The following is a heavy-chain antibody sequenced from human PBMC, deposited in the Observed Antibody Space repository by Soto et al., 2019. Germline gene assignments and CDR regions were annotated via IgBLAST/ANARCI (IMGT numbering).Heavy chain of an antibody. CDR3: ARGPIIVVPAAIGQFHWFDP. CDR1: GYTFTSYA. CDR2: INAGNGNT. D-gene: IGHD2-2*01. J-gene: IGHJ5*02. V-gene: IGHV1-3*01. Sequence: ASVKVSCKASGYTFTSYAMHWVRQAPGQRLEWMGWINAGNGNTKYSQKFQGRVTITRDTSASTAYMELSSLRSEDTAVYYCARGPIIVVPAAIGQFHWFDPWGQGTLVTVSS.